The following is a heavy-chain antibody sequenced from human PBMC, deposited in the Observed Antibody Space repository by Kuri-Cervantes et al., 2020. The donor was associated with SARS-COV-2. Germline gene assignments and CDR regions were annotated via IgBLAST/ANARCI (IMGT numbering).Heavy chain of an antibody. J-gene: IGHJ4*02. V-gene: IGHV1-24*01. CDR1: GYTLTELS. Sequence: ASEKVSCKVSGYTLTELSMHWVRQAPGKGLEWMGGFDPEDGETIYAQKFQGRVTMTEDTSTSTAYMELRSLRSDDTAVYYCARDTGYGADYFDYWGPGTLVTVSS. CDR3: ARDTGYGADYFDY. D-gene: IGHD1-1*01. CDR2: FDPEDGET.